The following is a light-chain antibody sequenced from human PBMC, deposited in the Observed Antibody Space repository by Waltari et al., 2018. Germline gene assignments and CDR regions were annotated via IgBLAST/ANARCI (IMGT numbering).Light chain of an antibody. V-gene: IGKV4-1*01. CDR1: PSVLYSSNNKNY. CDR3: QQYYSTLTWT. CDR2: WAS. Sequence: DIVMTHSPASLAVSLGERDTITCTSSPSVLYSSNNKNYLAWYQQKPGQPPKLLIYWASTRESGVPDRFSGSGSGTDFTLTISSLQAEDVAVYYCQQYYSTLTWTFGQGTKVEIK. J-gene: IGKJ1*01.